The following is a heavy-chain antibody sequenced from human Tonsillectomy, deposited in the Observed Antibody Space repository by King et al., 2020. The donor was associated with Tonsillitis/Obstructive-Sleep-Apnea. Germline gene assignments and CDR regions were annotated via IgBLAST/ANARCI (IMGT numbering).Heavy chain of an antibody. Sequence: ELVQSGAEVKKPGESLRISCKGSGYSFTSYWITWVRQMPGKGLEWMGRIDPSDSYTNSSPPFQGHITIAVDKSISTAYLQWSSLMASDTAMYYCATHGDFSFDYWGQGTLVTVSS. J-gene: IGHJ4*02. CDR1: GYSFTSYW. CDR2: IDPSDSYT. CDR3: ATHGDFSFDY. V-gene: IGHV5-10-1*01. D-gene: IGHD3-3*01.